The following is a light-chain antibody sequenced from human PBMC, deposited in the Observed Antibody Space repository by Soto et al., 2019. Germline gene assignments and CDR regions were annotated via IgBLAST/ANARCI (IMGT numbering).Light chain of an antibody. CDR3: QQLNSFPSP. V-gene: IGKV1-9*01. J-gene: IGKJ3*01. Sequence: IQLTQSPSSLSASVGDRVTISCRASQGIANFLAWYQQKPGKAPKLLIYGASTLRSGVPSRFSGSGSGTDFTLTISRLQPEDFATYYCQQLNSFPSPFVPGTKGDIK. CDR1: QGIANF. CDR2: GAS.